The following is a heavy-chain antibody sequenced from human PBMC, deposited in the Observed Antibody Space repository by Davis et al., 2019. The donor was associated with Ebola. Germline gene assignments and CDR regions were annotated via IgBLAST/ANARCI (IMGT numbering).Heavy chain of an antibody. CDR3: ARGSYVDIVATSNNGMDV. CDR1: GYTFTSYA. CDR2: INTNTGNP. J-gene: IGHJ6*04. V-gene: IGHV7-4-1*02. Sequence: AASVKVSCKASGYTFTSYAMNWVRQAPGQGLEWMGWINTNTGNPTYAQGFTGRFVFSLDTSVSTAYLQISSLKAEDTAVYYCARGSYVDIVATSNNGMDVWGKGTTVTVSP. D-gene: IGHD5-12*01.